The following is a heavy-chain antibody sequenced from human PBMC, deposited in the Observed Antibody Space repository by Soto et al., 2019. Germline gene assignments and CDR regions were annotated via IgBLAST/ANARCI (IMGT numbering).Heavy chain of an antibody. CDR1: GFTFSSYG. Sequence: QVQLVESGGGVVQPGRSLRLSCAASGFTFSSYGMHWVRQAPGKGLEWVAVISYDGSNKYYADSVKGRFTISRDNSKNTLYLQMNCLRAEDTAVYYCAKGGAYCSSTSCYYDYWGQGTLVTVSS. CDR3: AKGGAYCSSTSCYYDY. CDR2: ISYDGSNK. J-gene: IGHJ4*02. D-gene: IGHD2-2*01. V-gene: IGHV3-30*18.